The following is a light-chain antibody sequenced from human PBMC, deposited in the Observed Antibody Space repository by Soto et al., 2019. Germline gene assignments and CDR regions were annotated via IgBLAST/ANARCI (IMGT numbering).Light chain of an antibody. Sequence: SVRTQPASVCGSPGQSISISCTGTISDVGGYNYVSWYQQYSGKAPKLMIYAVTDRPSGISNRFSAYKSGNTASLTISGLQAEDEADYYCCSYTSSCTYVFGTGTKVTV. CDR3: CSYTSSCTYV. CDR1: ISDVGGYNY. CDR2: AVT. V-gene: IGLV2-14*01. J-gene: IGLJ1*01.